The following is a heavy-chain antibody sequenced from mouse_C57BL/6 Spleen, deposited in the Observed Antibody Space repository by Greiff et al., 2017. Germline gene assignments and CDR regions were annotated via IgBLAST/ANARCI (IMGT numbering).Heavy chain of an antibody. Sequence: QVQLQQPGTELVKPGASVKLSCKASGYTFTSYWMHWVKQRPGQGLEWIGNINPSNGGTNYNEKFKSKATLTVDKSSSTAYMQLSSLTSEDSAVYYCARGGRSTMVTAYYFDYWGQGTTLTVSS. CDR2: INPSNGGT. J-gene: IGHJ2*01. CDR1: GYTFTSYW. D-gene: IGHD2-2*01. V-gene: IGHV1-53*01. CDR3: ARGGRSTMVTAYYFDY.